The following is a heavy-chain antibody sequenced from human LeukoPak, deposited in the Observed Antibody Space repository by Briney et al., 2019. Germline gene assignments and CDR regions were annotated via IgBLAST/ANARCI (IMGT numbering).Heavy chain of an antibody. V-gene: IGHV4-4*07. D-gene: IGHD1-26*01. Sequence: SETLSLTCTVSGGSISSYYWRWIRQPAGKGVEWVGRIYTSGSTNYNTSLKRRVTISVDTSKNQFSLKLSSVTAADTAVYSCARVSRELGMGYYYYGMDVWGQGTTVTVSS. J-gene: IGHJ6*02. CDR1: GGSISSYY. CDR3: ARVSRELGMGYYYYGMDV. CDR2: IYTSGST.